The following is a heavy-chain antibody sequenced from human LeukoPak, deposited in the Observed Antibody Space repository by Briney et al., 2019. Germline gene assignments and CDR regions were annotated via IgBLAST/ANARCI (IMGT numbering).Heavy chain of an antibody. CDR2: INSDGSST. Sequence: PGGSLRLSCAASGFTFSSYWMHWVRQAPGKGLVWVSRINSDGSSTSHADSVKGRFTISRDNAKNTLYLQMNSLRAEDTAVYYCARGPRGGATYAFDIWGQGTMVTVSS. V-gene: IGHV3-74*01. J-gene: IGHJ3*02. CDR1: GFTFSSYW. D-gene: IGHD1-26*01. CDR3: ARGPRGGATYAFDI.